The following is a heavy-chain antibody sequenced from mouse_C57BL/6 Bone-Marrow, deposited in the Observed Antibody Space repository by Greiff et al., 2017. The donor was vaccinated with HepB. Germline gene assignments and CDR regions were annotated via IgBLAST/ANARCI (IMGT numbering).Heavy chain of an antibody. CDR2: ISSGGSYT. Sequence: EVQLVESGGDLVKPGGSLKLSCAASGFTFSSYGMSWVRQTPDKRLEWVATISSGGSYTYYPDSVKGRFTISRDNAKNTLYLQMRSLKSEDTAMYYCARHTDYDGLWYFDVWGTGTTVTVSS. J-gene: IGHJ1*03. V-gene: IGHV5-6*01. CDR1: GFTFSSYG. CDR3: ARHTDYDGLWYFDV. D-gene: IGHD2-4*01.